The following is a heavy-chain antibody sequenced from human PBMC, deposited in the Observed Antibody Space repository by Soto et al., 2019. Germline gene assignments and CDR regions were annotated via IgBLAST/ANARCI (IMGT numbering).Heavy chain of an antibody. Sequence: EVQLLESGGGLVQPGGSLRLSCEASGCTFSSYAMSWVRQAPGKGLEWVSAISGSGGSTYYADTVKGGFTISRDNPKNTLELHMNSLRAQDTSGYYCAKDPMAVALPPHVDYWGQGTLVTVSS. D-gene: IGHD6-19*01. J-gene: IGHJ4*02. CDR1: GCTFSSYA. V-gene: IGHV3-23*01. CDR3: AKDPMAVALPPHVDY. CDR2: ISGSGGST.